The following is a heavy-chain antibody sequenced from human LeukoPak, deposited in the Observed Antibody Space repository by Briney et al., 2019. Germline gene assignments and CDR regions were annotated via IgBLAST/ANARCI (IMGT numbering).Heavy chain of an antibody. J-gene: IGHJ3*02. CDR1: GFTFTSSA. D-gene: IGHD1-26*01. V-gene: IGHV1-58*02. CDR3: AADHGTYDGKNADDAFDI. CDR2: IVVVSGNT. Sequence: ASVKVSCKASGFTFTSSAMQWVRQARGQRLEWIGWIVVVSGNTNYAQKFQERVTITRDMSTSTAYMELSSLRSEDTAVYYCAADHGTYDGKNADDAFDIWGQGTMVTVSS.